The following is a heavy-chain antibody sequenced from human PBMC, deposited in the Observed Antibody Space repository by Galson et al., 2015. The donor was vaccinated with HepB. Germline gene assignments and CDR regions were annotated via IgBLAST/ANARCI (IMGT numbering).Heavy chain of an antibody. CDR3: ARESTYYDILTGYPRGSPGAFDI. CDR2: INAGNGNT. D-gene: IGHD3-9*01. Sequence: SVKVSCKASGYTFTSYAMHWVRQAPGQRLEWMGWINAGNGNTKYSQKFQGRVTITRDTSASTAYMELSSLRSEDTAVYYRARESTYYDILTGYPRGSPGAFDIWGQGTMVTVSS. V-gene: IGHV1-3*01. CDR1: GYTFTSYA. J-gene: IGHJ3*02.